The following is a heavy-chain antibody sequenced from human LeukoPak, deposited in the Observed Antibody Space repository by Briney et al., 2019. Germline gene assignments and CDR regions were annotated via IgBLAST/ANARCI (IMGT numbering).Heavy chain of an antibody. D-gene: IGHD6-6*01. CDR2: IYYSGST. CDR3: ARQRSIAARLHWFDP. CDR1: GGSISSGDYY. V-gene: IGHV4-39*01. J-gene: IGHJ5*02. Sequence: SETLSLTCTVSGGSISSGDYYWSWIRQPPGKGLEWIGSIYYSGSTYYNPSLKSRVTISVDTSKNQFSLKLSSVTAADTAVYYCARQRSIAARLHWFDPWGQGTLVTVSS.